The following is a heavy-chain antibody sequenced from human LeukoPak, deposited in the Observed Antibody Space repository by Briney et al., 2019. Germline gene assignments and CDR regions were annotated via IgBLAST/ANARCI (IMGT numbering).Heavy chain of an antibody. Sequence: SVKVSCKASGYTFTSYAISWVRQAPGQGLEWMGGIIPIFGTANYAQKFQGRVTITAAKSTSTAHMELSSLRSEDTAVYYCARDPTYYYDSSGLYFDYWGQGTLVTVSS. D-gene: IGHD3-22*01. J-gene: IGHJ4*02. CDR3: ARDPTYYYDSSGLYFDY. CDR1: GYTFTSYA. CDR2: IIPIFGTA. V-gene: IGHV1-69*06.